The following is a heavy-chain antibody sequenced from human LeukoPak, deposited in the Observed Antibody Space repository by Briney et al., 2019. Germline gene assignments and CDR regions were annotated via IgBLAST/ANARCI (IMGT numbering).Heavy chain of an antibody. D-gene: IGHD6-19*01. CDR3: ATTSSGWYSTAFDY. Sequence: ASVKVSCKVSGYTLTELSMHWVRQAPGKGLEWMGGFDPEDGETIYAQKFQGRVTMTEDTSTDTAYMELSSLRSEDTAVYYCATTSSGWYSTAFDYWGQGTLVTVSS. CDR1: GYTLTELS. CDR2: FDPEDGET. J-gene: IGHJ4*02. V-gene: IGHV1-24*01.